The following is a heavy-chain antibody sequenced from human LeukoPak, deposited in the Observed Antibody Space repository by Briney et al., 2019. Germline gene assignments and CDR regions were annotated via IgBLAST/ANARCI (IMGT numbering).Heavy chain of an antibody. CDR3: ARKGRFGYYYGMDV. D-gene: IGHD3-10*01. V-gene: IGHV4-59*01. J-gene: IGHJ6*02. CDR2: IYYSGST. Sequence: SETLSLTCTVSGGSISSYYWSWIRQPPGKGLEWIGYIYYSGSTNYNPSLKSRVTISVDTSKNQFSLELSSVTAADTAVYYCARKGRFGYYYGMDVWGQGTTVTVSS. CDR1: GGSISSYY.